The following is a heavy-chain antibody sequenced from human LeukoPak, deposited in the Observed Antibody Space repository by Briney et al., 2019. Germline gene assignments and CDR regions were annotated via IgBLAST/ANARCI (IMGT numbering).Heavy chain of an antibody. CDR3: ARGERGVIVYDVDY. J-gene: IGHJ4*02. V-gene: IGHV1-2*06. CDR2: IKPNSGGS. D-gene: IGHD3-10*01. CDR1: GYTLTGYF. Sequence: ASVKVSCKASGYTLTGYFMHWVRQAPGQGLEWMGRIKPNSGGSNDAQKFQGRVTMTRDTSISTAYMELSRLRSDDTAVYYCARGERGVIVYDVDYWGQGTLVTVSS.